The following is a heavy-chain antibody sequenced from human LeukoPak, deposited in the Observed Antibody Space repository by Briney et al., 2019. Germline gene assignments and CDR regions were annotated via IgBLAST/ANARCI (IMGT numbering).Heavy chain of an antibody. CDR3: ARDQDREYYYDSSGLYAPHLYGMDV. V-gene: IGHV3-74*01. D-gene: IGHD3-22*01. J-gene: IGHJ6*02. CDR1: GFTFSSYW. Sequence: PGGSLRLSCAASGFTFSSYWMHWVRQAPGKGLVWVSRINSEGSSTSYADSVKGRFTISRDNAKNTLYLQMNSLRAEDTAVYYCARDQDREYYYDSSGLYAPHLYGMDVWGQGTTVTVSS. CDR2: INSEGSST.